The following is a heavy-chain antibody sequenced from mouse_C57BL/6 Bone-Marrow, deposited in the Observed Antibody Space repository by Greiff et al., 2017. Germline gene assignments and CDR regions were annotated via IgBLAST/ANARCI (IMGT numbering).Heavy chain of an antibody. CDR1: GFTFSDYG. D-gene: IGHD2-4*01. CDR2: ISSGSSTI. Sequence: EVMLVESGGGLVKPGGSLKLSCAASGFTFSDYGMHWVRQAPEKGLEWVAYISSGSSTIYYADTVKGRFTISRDNAKNTLFLQMTSLRSEDTAMYYCARDGGLRRGFDYWGQGTTLTVSS. CDR3: ARDGGLRRGFDY. V-gene: IGHV5-17*01. J-gene: IGHJ2*01.